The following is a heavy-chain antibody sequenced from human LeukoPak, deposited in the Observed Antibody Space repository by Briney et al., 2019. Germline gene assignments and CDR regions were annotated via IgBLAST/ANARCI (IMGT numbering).Heavy chain of an antibody. CDR2: IWYDGSNK. CDR1: GFTFSSYG. D-gene: IGHD2-8*01. CDR3: ARDPRMVANFYYGMDV. J-gene: IGHJ6*02. Sequence: GGSLRLFCAASGFTFSSYGMHWVRQAPGKGLEWVAVIWYDGSNKYYADSVKGRFTISRDNSKNTLYLQMNSLRAEDTAVYYCARDPRMVANFYYGMDVWGQGTTVTVSS. V-gene: IGHV3-33*01.